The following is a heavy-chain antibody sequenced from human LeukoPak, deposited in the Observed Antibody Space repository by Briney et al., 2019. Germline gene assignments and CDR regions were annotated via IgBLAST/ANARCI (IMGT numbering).Heavy chain of an antibody. CDR3: ARQGVTVLDY. J-gene: IGHJ4*02. CDR1: GGTFSSYA. V-gene: IGHV1-69*04. D-gene: IGHD3-10*01. Sequence: SVKVSCKASGGTFSSYAISWVRQAPGQGLEWMGRIIPILGIANYAQKFQGRVTITADKSTSTAYMELSSLRSEDTAVYCCARQGVTVLDYWGQGTLVTVSS. CDR2: IIPILGIA.